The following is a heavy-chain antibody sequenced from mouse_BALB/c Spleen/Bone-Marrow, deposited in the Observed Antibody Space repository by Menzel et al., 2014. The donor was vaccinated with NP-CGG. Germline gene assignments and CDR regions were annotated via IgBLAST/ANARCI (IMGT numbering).Heavy chain of an antibody. CDR1: GFTLSSYA. D-gene: IGHD2-3*01. J-gene: IGHJ4*01. V-gene: IGHV5-9-3*01. CDR3: ARRQIYDGYYYAMDY. Sequence: EVKLVESGGGLVKPGGSLKLPCAASGFTLSSYAMSWVRQTPEKRLEWVATITSGGNYTYYPDSVKGRITISRDNAKNTLYLQMSSLRSEDTAMYYCARRQIYDGYYYAMDYWGQGTSVTVSS. CDR2: ITSGGNYT.